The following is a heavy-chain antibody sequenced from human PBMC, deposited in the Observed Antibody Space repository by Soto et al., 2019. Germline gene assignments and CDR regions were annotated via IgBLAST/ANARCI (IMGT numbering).Heavy chain of an antibody. J-gene: IGHJ6*02. Sequence: QVQLVQSGAEVKKPGASVKVSCKASGYTFTSYGISWVRQAPGQGREWMGWISAYNGNTNYAQKLQGRVTMTTDTSTSTAYMELRSLRSDDTAVYYGARASRPHDNFDWLFPRIGSYYYDGMDVWGQGTTVTVSS. D-gene: IGHD3-9*01. CDR2: ISAYNGNT. CDR3: ARASRPHDNFDWLFPRIGSYYYDGMDV. CDR1: GYTFTSYG. V-gene: IGHV1-18*01.